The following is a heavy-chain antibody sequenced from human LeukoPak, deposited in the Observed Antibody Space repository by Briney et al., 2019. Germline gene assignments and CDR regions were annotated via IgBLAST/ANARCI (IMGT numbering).Heavy chain of an antibody. Sequence: PSETLSLTCTVSGGSISSGGYYWSWIRQHPGKGLEWIGYIYYSGSTYYNPSLKSRVIISVDTSKNPFSLKLSSVTAADTTVYYCARGSVGAFDYWGQGTLVTVSS. D-gene: IGHD1-26*01. J-gene: IGHJ4*02. CDR2: IYYSGST. V-gene: IGHV4-31*03. CDR1: GGSISSGGYY. CDR3: ARGSVGAFDY.